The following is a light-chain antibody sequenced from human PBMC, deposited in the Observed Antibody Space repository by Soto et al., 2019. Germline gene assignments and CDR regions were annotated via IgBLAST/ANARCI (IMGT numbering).Light chain of an antibody. V-gene: IGLV2-14*01. CDR3: SSYGSTSTRYV. Sequence: QSALTQPASVSGSPGQSITISCTGTSSDVGAYNYVSWYQQHPGKAPKLMIYEVSNRPSGVSNRFSGSKSGNTASLTISGLQAEYEADYFCSSYGSTSTRYVFGTGTKVTVL. CDR2: EVS. CDR1: SSDVGAYNY. J-gene: IGLJ1*01.